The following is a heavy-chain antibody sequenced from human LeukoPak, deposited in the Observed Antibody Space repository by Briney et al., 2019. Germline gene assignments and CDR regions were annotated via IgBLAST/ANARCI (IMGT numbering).Heavy chain of an antibody. CDR2: INHSGST. V-gene: IGHV4-34*01. CDR3: ASGGYSYGADAADAFDI. Sequence: WETLSLTCAVYGGSFSGYYWSWIRQPPGKGLEWIGEINHSGSTNYNPSLKSRVTISVDTSKNQFSLKLSSVTAADTAVYYCASGGYSYGADAADAFDIWGQGTMVTVSS. CDR1: GGSFSGYY. J-gene: IGHJ3*02. D-gene: IGHD5-18*01.